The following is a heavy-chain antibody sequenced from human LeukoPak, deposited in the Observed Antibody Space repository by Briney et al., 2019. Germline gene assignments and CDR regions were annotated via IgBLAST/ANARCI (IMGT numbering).Heavy chain of an antibody. J-gene: IGHJ4*02. CDR3: ARGDDSSGYYLGY. CDR2: INPNSGGT. CDR1: GYTFTGYY. V-gene: IGHV1-2*02. Sequence: ASVKVSCKASGYTFTGYYMHWVRQAPGQGLEWMGWINPNSGGTNYAQKFQGRVTMTRDTSISTAYMELSRLRSDDTAVYYCARGDDSSGYYLGYWGQGTLVIVSS. D-gene: IGHD3-22*01.